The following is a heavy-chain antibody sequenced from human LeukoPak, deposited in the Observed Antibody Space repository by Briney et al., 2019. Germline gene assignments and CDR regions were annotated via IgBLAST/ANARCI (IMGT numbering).Heavy chain of an antibody. J-gene: IGHJ4*02. V-gene: IGHV4-61*01. CDR1: GGSVSSRSYY. CDR3: ARGFASKSTYFDY. CDR2: IYYSGST. Sequence: SETLSLTCTVSGGSVSSRSYYWSWIRQPPGKGLEWIGYIYYSGSTNYNPSLTSRVTMSLDTSKNQFSLRLTSVTAADTAVYYCARGFASKSTYFDYWGQGTLVTVSS.